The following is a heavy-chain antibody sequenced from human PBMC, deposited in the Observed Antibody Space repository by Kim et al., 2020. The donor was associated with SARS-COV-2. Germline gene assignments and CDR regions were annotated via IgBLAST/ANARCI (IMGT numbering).Heavy chain of an antibody. V-gene: IGHV3-23*01. D-gene: IGHD6-13*01. CDR1: GFTFSSYA. J-gene: IGHJ6*02. CDR3: AKVEKGSSSWYGTYYYYGMDV. Sequence: GGSLRLSCAASGFTFSSYAMSWVRQAPGKGLEWVSAISGSGGSTYYADSVKGRFTISRDNSKNTLYLQMNSLRAEDTAVYYCAKVEKGSSSWYGTYYYYGMDVWGQGTTVTVSS. CDR2: ISGSGGST.